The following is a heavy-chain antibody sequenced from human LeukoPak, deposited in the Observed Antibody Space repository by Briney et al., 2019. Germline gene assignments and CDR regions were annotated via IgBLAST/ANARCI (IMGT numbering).Heavy chain of an antibody. CDR3: ARGLTYWTNNWFDP. V-gene: IGHV1-18*01. CDR1: GYTFTSYG. Sequence: ASVKVSCNASGYTFTSYGISWVRLAPGQGLEWMGWISAYNGNTNYAQKLQGRVTMTTDTSTSTAYMELRSLRSDDTAVYYCARGLTYWTNNWFDPWGQGTLVTVSS. D-gene: IGHD3-9*01. CDR2: ISAYNGNT. J-gene: IGHJ5*02.